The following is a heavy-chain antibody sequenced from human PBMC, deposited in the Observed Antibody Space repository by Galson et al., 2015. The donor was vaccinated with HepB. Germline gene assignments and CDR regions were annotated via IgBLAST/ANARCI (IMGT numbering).Heavy chain of an antibody. D-gene: IGHD4-11*01. CDR2: IYHSGST. V-gene: IGHV4-38-2*01. CDR1: GYSISSGYY. Sequence: SETLSLTCAVSGYSISSGYYWGWIRQPPGKGLEWIGSIYHSGSTYYNPSLKSRVTISVDTSKNQFSRKLSSVTAADTAVYYCARGRKGSSNYVGYFDYWGQGTLVTVSS. J-gene: IGHJ4*02. CDR3: ARGRKGSSNYVGYFDY.